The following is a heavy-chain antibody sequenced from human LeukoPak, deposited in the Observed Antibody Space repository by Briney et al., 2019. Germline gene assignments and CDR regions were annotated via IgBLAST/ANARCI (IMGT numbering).Heavy chain of an antibody. J-gene: IGHJ6*02. CDR2: MNPNSGNT. CDR1: GYTFTSYD. D-gene: IGHD2-2*02. V-gene: IGHV1-8*01. Sequence: GASVKVSCKASGYTFTSYDINWVRQATGQGLEWMGWMNPNSGNTGYAQKFQGRVTMTRNTSISTAYMELSSLRSEDTAVYYCARGLYCSSTSCYIYYYYGMDVWGQGTTVTVSS. CDR3: ARGLYCSSTSCYIYYYYGMDV.